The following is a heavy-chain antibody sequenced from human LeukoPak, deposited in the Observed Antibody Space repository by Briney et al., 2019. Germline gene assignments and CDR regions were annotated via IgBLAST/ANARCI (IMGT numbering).Heavy chain of an antibody. CDR3: ARRRGYMDV. Sequence: HPGGSLRLSCAASGFTFSSYEMNWVRQAPGKGLEWVSYISSSGSTIYYADSVEGRFTISRDNAKNSLYLQMNSLRAEDTAVYYCARRRGYMDVWGKGTTVTVSS. CDR2: ISSSGSTI. CDR1: GFTFSSYE. J-gene: IGHJ6*03. V-gene: IGHV3-48*03. D-gene: IGHD5-12*01.